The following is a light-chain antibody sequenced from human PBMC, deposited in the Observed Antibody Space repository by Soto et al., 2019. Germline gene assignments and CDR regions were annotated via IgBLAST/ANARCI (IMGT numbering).Light chain of an antibody. CDR3: QQYNNWPPCT. J-gene: IGKJ1*01. V-gene: IGKV3-15*01. CDR2: GAS. Sequence: EIVMTQSPATLAVSPGERATLSCRASQSVSRNLAWYQQKPGQAPRLLIYGASTRATGIPARFSGSGSGTEFTLTISSLQSEDFAVDYCQQYNNWPPCTFGQGTKVEIK. CDR1: QSVSRN.